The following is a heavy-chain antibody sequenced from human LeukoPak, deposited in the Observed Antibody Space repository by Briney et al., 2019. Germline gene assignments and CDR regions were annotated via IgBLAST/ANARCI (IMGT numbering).Heavy chain of an antibody. Sequence: SETLSLTCTVSGGSISSYYWSWIRQPPGKGLEWIGYIYYSGSTSYNPSLKSRVTISVDTSKNQFSLKLSSVTAADTAVYYCAREGIAAGTPWHDAFDIWGQGTMVTVSS. CDR2: IYYSGST. V-gene: IGHV4-59*01. CDR3: AREGIAAGTPWHDAFDI. D-gene: IGHD6-13*01. CDR1: GGSISSYY. J-gene: IGHJ3*02.